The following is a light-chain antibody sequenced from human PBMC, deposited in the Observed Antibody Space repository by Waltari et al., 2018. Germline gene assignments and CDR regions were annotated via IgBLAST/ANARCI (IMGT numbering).Light chain of an antibody. CDR2: GFS. V-gene: IGLV2-14*03. Sequence: QSALTQPASVSGSPGQSITISCTGTSSDDGSYKYVSWYQQHPGKAPKPLIYGFSNRPSEVFNPFSGSKSGNTASLTISGLQTEDEATYYCTSYTGFSVRPYVFGTGTKVTVL. CDR3: TSYTGFSVRPYV. CDR1: SSDDGSYKY. J-gene: IGLJ1*01.